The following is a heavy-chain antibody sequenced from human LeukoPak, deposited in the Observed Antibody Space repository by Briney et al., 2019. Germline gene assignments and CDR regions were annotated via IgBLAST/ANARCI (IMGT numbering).Heavy chain of an antibody. CDR2: TYYRSKWYN. J-gene: IGHJ4*02. CDR3: ARGKGGMIDN. Sequence: SQTLSLTCALSGDNLSSNSAAWNWIRQSPSRGLEWLGRTYYRSKWYNGYAASVKSRITINPDTSKNQFSLQLNSVTPEDTAVYYCARGKGGMIDNWGQGILVTVSS. V-gene: IGHV6-1*01. CDR1: GDNLSSNSAA. D-gene: IGHD1-26*01.